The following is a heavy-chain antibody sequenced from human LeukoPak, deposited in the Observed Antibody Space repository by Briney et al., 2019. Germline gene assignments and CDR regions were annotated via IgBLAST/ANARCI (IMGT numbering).Heavy chain of an antibody. J-gene: IGHJ4*02. CDR1: GLTFSSYW. CDR2: INGDGSST. Sequence: GGSLRLSCAASGLTFSSYWMYWVRQAPGKGLVWVSRINGDGSSTSYADSVKGRFTISRDNTKNTLFLQMNSLRGEDTGVYYCAKAHLLDWLLPFDYWGQGTLVTVSS. V-gene: IGHV3-74*01. D-gene: IGHD3/OR15-3a*01. CDR3: AKAHLLDWLLPFDY.